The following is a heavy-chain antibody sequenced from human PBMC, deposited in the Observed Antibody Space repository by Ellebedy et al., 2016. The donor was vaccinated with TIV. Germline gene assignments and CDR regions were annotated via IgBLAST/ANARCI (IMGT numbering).Heavy chain of an antibody. CDR3: AKDSKKFRS. Sequence: GESLKISCAASGVTFSSYAMSWVRQAPGKGLEWVSSIFKSGATTYYADSVKGRFTISRDNSKNTLSLQMNSLRADDTAVYYCAKDSKKFRSWGQGTLVTVSS. CDR2: IFKSGATT. CDR1: GVTFSSYA. V-gene: IGHV3-23*01. J-gene: IGHJ5*02.